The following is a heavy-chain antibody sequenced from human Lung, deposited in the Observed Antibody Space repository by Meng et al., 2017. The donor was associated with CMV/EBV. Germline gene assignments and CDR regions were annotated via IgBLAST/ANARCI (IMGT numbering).Heavy chain of an antibody. Sequence: GESLKISCAAAGFTFSVHAMSWVRQAPGKGLKWVSTIGSPGDTFYADSVRGRFTISRDNSKNTLYLQMNSLRAEDTAVYYCAKDDTSGNGVYDAFDIWGQGTMVXVSS. CDR3: AKDDTSGNGVYDAFDI. V-gene: IGHV3-23*01. J-gene: IGHJ3*02. CDR2: IGSPGDT. D-gene: IGHD2-8*01. CDR1: GFTFSVHA.